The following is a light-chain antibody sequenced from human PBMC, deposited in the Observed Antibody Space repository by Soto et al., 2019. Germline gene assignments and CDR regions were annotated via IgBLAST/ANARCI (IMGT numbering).Light chain of an antibody. Sequence: EIVLTQSPGTLSLSPGERATLSCRASQTVRNNYLAWYQQKPGQGPSLLIYGTSTRAGGVPARFSGSGSGTDFNLTITSLQSEDFAVYYCQQYYHWPRTFGQGTKWIS. CDR2: GTS. J-gene: IGKJ1*01. V-gene: IGKV3-15*01. CDR3: QQYYHWPRT. CDR1: QTVRNN.